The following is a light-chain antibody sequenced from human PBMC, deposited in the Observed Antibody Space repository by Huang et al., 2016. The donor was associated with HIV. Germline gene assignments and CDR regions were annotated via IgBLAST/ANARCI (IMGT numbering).Light chain of an antibody. V-gene: IGKV2-30*01. Sequence: DVVMTQSPLSLPVTLGQPASISCRSSESLVYSDGNTYLNWFQQRPGQSPRRLIYKVSIRDSGVPDRCSGSGSGTNFTLKISRVEAEDVGIYYCMQGSHWPPTFGPGTKVDFK. CDR1: ESLVYSDGNTY. CDR2: KVS. CDR3: MQGSHWPPT. J-gene: IGKJ3*01.